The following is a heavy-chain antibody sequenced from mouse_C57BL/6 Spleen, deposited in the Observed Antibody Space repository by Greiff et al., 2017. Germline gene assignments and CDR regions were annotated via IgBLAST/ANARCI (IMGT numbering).Heavy chain of an antibody. J-gene: IGHJ2*01. V-gene: IGHV1-50*01. Sequence: QVQLQQPGAELVKPGASVKLSCKASGYTFTSYWMQWVKQRPGQGLEWIGEIDPSDSYTNYSSKFKGKATLTVDTSSSTAYMQPSSLTSEDSAVYFCARSGDYFDYWGQGTTLTVAS. CDR1: GYTFTSYW. CDR2: IDPSDSYT. D-gene: IGHD3-1*01. CDR3: ARSGDYFDY.